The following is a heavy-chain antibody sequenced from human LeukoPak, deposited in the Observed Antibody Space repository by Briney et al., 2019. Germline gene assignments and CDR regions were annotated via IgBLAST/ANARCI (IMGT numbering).Heavy chain of an antibody. V-gene: IGHV4-39*01. CDR2: IHYSGSI. CDR1: GGSISSNSYF. Sequence: PSETLSLTCTVSGGSISSNSYFWGWIRQPPGKGLECIGIIHYSGSIYYSPSLKSRLSISIDTSKNQFSLKLSSVTAADTAVYYCASQKTLVRGAIRLFDASDIWGQGTVVTVSS. J-gene: IGHJ3*02. D-gene: IGHD3-10*01. CDR3: ASQKTLVRGAIRLFDASDI.